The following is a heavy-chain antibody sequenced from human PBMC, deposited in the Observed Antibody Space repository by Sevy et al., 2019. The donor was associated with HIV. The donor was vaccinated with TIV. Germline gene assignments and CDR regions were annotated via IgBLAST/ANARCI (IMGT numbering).Heavy chain of an antibody. V-gene: IGHV3-21*01. D-gene: IGHD5-18*01. CDR2: INAISSNI. CDR1: GFTFSSYA. J-gene: IGHJ4*02. CDR3: VREGLGGFSYSLDC. Sequence: GGSLRLSCAASGFTFSSYAMNWVRQAPGKGLEWVSSINAISSNIYYADSVKGRFTISRDNAKNSLYLQMNSLRVDDTALYYCVREGLGGFSYSLDCWGQGTLVTVSS.